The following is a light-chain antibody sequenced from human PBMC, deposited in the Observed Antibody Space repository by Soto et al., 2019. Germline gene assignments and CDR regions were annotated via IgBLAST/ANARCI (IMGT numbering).Light chain of an antibody. V-gene: IGLV2-14*03. CDR2: DVS. CDR3: SSYTSSTTPYV. J-gene: IGLJ1*01. CDR1: SSDVGGYNY. Sequence: QSALTQPASVSGSPGQSITISCTGTSSDVGGYNYVSWYQQHPGNAPKLMIYDVSNRPSGVSNRFSGSKSGNTASLTISGLQAEDEAEYYCSSYTSSTTPYVFGTGTKVTVL.